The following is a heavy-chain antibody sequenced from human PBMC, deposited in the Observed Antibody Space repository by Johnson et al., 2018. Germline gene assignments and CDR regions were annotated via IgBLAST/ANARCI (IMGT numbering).Heavy chain of an antibody. CDR3: ARESCNSGTCYFIFDY. V-gene: IGHV3-48*01. D-gene: IGHD2-15*01. Sequence: EVQLVETGGGLVQPGGSLRLSCAGSGFNFSIYSLNWVRQGPGKGLEWLAYISSNNGTIYYADSVKGRFTVSKDNAKNSVFLQMNRLRVEDTAVYYCARESCNSGTCYFIFDYWGQGVPVTVSS. J-gene: IGHJ4*02. CDR2: ISSNNGTI. CDR1: GFNFSIYS.